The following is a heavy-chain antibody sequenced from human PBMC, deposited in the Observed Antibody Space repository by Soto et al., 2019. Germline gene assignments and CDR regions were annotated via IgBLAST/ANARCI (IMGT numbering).Heavy chain of an antibody. D-gene: IGHD3-16*02. CDR2: IYYSGST. Sequence: SETLSLTCTVSGGSISSYYWSWIRQLPGKGLEWIGYIYYSGSTNYNPSLKSRVTISVDTSKNQFSLKLSSVTAADTAVYYCARDVHDYFLGSYRTNFRQDQHDAFDIWGQGTMVTVSS. CDR3: ARDVHDYFLGSYRTNFRQDQHDAFDI. J-gene: IGHJ3*02. V-gene: IGHV4-59*01. CDR1: GGSISSYY.